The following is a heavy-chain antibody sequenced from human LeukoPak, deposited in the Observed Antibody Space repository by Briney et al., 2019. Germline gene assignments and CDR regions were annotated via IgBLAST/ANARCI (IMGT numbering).Heavy chain of an antibody. CDR3: ARVYSSSQDYYYYMDV. CDR1: GGTFSSYT. V-gene: IGHV1-69*13. J-gene: IGHJ6*03. D-gene: IGHD6-13*01. Sequence: SVKVSCKASGGTFSSYTISWVRQAPGQGLEWMGGIIPIFGTANYAQKFQGRVTITADESTSTAYMELSSLRSEDTAVYYYARVYSSSQDYYYYMDVWGKGTTVTVSS. CDR2: IIPIFGTA.